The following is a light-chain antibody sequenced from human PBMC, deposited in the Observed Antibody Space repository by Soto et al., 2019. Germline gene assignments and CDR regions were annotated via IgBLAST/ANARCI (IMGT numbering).Light chain of an antibody. V-gene: IGKV3-15*01. Sequence: EILMTQSPATLSVSPGERATLSCRASQSVSTNLAWYHQRPGQAPRLLIFAASTRATGVPARFSGSGSGTEFTLTISSLQSEDFAVYYCQQYNNWPPFTFGPGTKVDFK. J-gene: IGKJ3*01. CDR2: AAS. CDR3: QQYNNWPPFT. CDR1: QSVSTN.